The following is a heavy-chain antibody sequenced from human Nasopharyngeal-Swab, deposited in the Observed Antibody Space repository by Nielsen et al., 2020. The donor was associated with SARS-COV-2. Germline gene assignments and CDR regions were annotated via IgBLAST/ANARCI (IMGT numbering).Heavy chain of an antibody. Sequence: GSLLKISCAASGFTFNTYTMHWVRQAPGKGLEWVAVISYGGSNKYYADSVKGRFTISRDKSKNTMFLQMNTLRTEDTAVYYCATERSLMSTVTTPSSLDYWGQGTLVTVSS. CDR1: GFTFNTYT. CDR3: ATERSLMSTVTTPSSLDY. D-gene: IGHD4-17*01. CDR2: ISYGGSNK. V-gene: IGHV3-30*04. J-gene: IGHJ4*02.